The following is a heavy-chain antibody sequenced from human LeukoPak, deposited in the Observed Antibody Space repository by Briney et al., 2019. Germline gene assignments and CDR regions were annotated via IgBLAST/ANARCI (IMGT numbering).Heavy chain of an antibody. CDR2: FDPEDGET. V-gene: IGHV1-24*01. D-gene: IGHD5-24*01. J-gene: IGHJ4*02. Sequence: ASVKVSCKVSGYTLTELSMHWVRQAPGKGLEWMGGFDPEDGETIYAQKFQGRVTMTEDTSTDTAYMVLSSLRSEDTALYYCARVVPEGSWLQSGLDYWGQGTLVTVSS. CDR3: ARVVPEGSWLQSGLDY. CDR1: GYTLTELS.